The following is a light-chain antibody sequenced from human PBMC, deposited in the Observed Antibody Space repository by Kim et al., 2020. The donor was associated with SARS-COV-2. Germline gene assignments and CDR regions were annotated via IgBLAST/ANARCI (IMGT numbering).Light chain of an antibody. V-gene: IGKV1-16*02. Sequence: DIQMTQSPSSLSASVGDRVTITCRASQGIRNHLGWFQQTPGRAPKSLIFAASRLESGVPSKFSGSGSGTDFNLTISSLQPEDFATYYCLQYHAYPFPFGPGTKVDIK. J-gene: IGKJ3*01. CDR2: AAS. CDR3: LQYHAYPFP. CDR1: QGIRNH.